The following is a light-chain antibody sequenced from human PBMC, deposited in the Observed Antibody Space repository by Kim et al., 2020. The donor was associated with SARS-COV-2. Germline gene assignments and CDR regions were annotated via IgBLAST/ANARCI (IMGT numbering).Light chain of an antibody. CDR2: EVN. J-gene: IGLJ2*01. V-gene: IGLV2-8*01. CDR1: SSDVGAYIY. Sequence: PGQSVTISCTETSSDVGAYIYVSWYQQQAGKAPKLIIYEVNKRPSGVPDRFSGSKSGNTASLTVSGLQAEDEADYYCGAYAGNSSLFGGGTQLTVL. CDR3: GAYAGNSSL.